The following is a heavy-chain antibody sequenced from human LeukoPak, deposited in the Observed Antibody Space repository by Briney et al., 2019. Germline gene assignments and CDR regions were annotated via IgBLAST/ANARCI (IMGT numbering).Heavy chain of an antibody. V-gene: IGHV3-7*01. CDR3: ARVIAARPARRTYYYMDV. CDR1: VLPFVAYG. CDR2: INKDGSEK. D-gene: IGHD6-6*01. Sequence: GGSLNLSCPASVLPFVAYGMAWSGQAPGKGLEWVANINKDGSEKYYVDSVKGRFTISRDNAKNSLYLQMNSLRAEDTAVFHCARVIAARPARRTYYYMDVWGKGTTVTVSS. J-gene: IGHJ6*03.